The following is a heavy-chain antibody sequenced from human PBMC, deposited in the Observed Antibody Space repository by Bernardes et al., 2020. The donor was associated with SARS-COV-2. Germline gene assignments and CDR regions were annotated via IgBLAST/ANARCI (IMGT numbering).Heavy chain of an antibody. Sequence: GGSLRLSCSASGFTFSSHAMQWVRQTPAKGREYVSCISSDGANAYYVESVKGRFIISRDNSKNILYLEMNSLRSEDTAVYYCVNSFSQAATGTFTWGQGTLVTVSS. D-gene: IGHD1-7*01. V-gene: IGHV3-64D*06. CDR1: GFTFSSHA. CDR3: VNSFSQAATGTFT. CDR2: ISSDGANA. J-gene: IGHJ4*02.